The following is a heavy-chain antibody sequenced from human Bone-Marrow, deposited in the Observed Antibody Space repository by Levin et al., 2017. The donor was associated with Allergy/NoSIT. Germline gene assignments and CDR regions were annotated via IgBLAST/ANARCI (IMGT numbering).Heavy chain of an antibody. CDR2: IYYSGST. V-gene: IGHV4-61*01. J-gene: IGHJ4*02. CDR1: GGSVSSGSYY. D-gene: IGHD2-15*01. CDR3: ARGGADCSGGSCYWGY. Sequence: SETLSLTCTVSGGSVSSGSYYWSWIRQPPGKGLEWIGYIYYSGSTNYNPSLKSRVTISVDTSKNQFSLKLSSVTAADTAVYYCARGGADCSGGSCYWGYWGQGTLVTVSS.